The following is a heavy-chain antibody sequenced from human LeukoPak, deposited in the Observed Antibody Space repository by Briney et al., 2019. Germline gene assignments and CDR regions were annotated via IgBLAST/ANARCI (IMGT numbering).Heavy chain of an antibody. V-gene: IGHV4-4*07. CDR3: ARVAVGAKRLDYYYMDV. Sequence: PSETLSLTCTVSGGSISSYYWGWIRQPAGKGLEWIGRIYTSGSTNYNPSLKSRVTMSVDTSKNQFSLKLSSVTAADTAVYYCARVAVGAKRLDYYYMDVWGKGTTVTVSS. J-gene: IGHJ6*03. D-gene: IGHD1-26*01. CDR1: GGSISSYY. CDR2: IYTSGST.